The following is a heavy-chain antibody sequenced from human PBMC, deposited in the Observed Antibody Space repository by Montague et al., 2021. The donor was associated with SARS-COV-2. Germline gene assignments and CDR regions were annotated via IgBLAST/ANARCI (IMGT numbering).Heavy chain of an antibody. D-gene: IGHD2-2*02. Sequence: SETLSLTCTVYGGSFSGYYWNWIRQSPGRGLEWIGEINHRGTTNNNPSLKSRATISVDASKDQFSLKLTSVTAADAAVYYCAGGGLRLLYGGHYFDYWGQGTLVTVSS. CDR3: AGGGLRLLYGGHYFDY. J-gene: IGHJ4*02. V-gene: IGHV4-34*04. CDR2: INHRGTT. CDR1: GGSFSGYY.